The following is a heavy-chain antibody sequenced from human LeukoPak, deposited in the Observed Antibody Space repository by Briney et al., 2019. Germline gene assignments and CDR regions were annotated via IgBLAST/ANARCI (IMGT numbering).Heavy chain of an antibody. D-gene: IGHD4-23*01. CDR2: IVVGSGNT. V-gene: IGHV1-58*01. J-gene: IGHJ3*01. CDR3: AAEGRPTVVTFRKGAVDL. Sequence: SVKVSCKASGFTFTSSAVQWVRQARGQRLEWIGWIVVGSGNTNYEQKFQERVTITRDMSTSTVYMELSSLRSEDTAVYYCAAEGRPTVVTFRKGAVDLWGQGTMVTVSS. CDR1: GFTFTSSA.